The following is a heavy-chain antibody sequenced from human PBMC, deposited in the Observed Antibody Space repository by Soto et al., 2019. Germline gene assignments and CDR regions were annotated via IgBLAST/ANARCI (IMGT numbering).Heavy chain of an antibody. J-gene: IGHJ6*02. CDR1: GFTFSSYA. Sequence: DVQLLESGGGLVQPGGSLRLSCAASGFTFSSYAMSWVRQAPGKGLEWVSAISGSGGSTYYADSVKGRFTISRDNSKNTLYLQMNSLRAEDTAVYYCAKSAVDYAQGEDREGHYYYGMDVWGQGTTVTVSS. CDR2: ISGSGGST. CDR3: AKSAVDYAQGEDREGHYYYGMDV. V-gene: IGHV3-23*01. D-gene: IGHD3-16*01.